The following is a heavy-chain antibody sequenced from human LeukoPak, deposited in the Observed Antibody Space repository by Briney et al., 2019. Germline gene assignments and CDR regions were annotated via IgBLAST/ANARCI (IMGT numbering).Heavy chain of an antibody. D-gene: IGHD3-10*01. CDR1: GFTVSSNS. J-gene: IGHJ4*02. CDR3: VRPDYYYGAGSYGGDY. CDR2: INWNGGST. V-gene: IGHV3-20*04. Sequence: GGSLRLSCTVSGFTVSSNSMSWVRQAPGKGLEWVSGINWNGGSTGYADSVKGRFTISRDNAKNSLYLQMNSLRAEDTAVYYCVRPDYYYGAGSYGGDYWGQGTLVTVSS.